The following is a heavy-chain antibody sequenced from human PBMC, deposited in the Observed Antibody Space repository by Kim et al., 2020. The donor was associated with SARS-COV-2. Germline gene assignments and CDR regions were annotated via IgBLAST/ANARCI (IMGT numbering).Heavy chain of an antibody. CDR3: ARHVTDYYVMDV. Sequence: NSPSFQGHVTISADKSISTAYLQWSSLKASDTAMYYCARHVTDYYVMDVWGQGTTVTVSS. J-gene: IGHJ6*02. V-gene: IGHV5-10-1*01.